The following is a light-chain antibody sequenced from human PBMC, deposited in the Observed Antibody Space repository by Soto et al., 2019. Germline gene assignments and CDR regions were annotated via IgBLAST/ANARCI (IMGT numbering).Light chain of an antibody. V-gene: IGKV3-15*01. Sequence: EIVMTQSPATLSVSPGERANLSCRASQSVGTKLAWYQQTPGQAPRLLIYGASNRATGVPARISGSVSGTEFTLTIASLQPEDFAVYYCQQYSSWLWTFGKGTKV. CDR2: GAS. CDR1: QSVGTK. CDR3: QQYSSWLWT. J-gene: IGKJ1*01.